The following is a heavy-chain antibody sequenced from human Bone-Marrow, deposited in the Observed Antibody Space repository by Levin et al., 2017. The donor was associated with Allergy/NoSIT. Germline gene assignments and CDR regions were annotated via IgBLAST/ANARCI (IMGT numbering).Heavy chain of an antibody. CDR2: IIPIFGSS. D-gene: IGHD2-15*01. CDR3: ARERGSVEGYYYYGMDV. CDR1: GGTFSSYA. Sequence: SVKVSCKASGGTFSSYAINWVRQAPGQGLEWMGGIIPIFGSSNYPQKFQGRVTITADESTNTAYMELTSLTSEDTAVYYCARERGSVEGYYYYGMDVWGQGTTVTVSS. V-gene: IGHV1-69*13. J-gene: IGHJ6*02.